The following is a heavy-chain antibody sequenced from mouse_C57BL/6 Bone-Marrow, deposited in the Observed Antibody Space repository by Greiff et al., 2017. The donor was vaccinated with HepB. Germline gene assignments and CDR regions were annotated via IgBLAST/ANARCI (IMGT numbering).Heavy chain of an antibody. CDR3: ARSDTTVVAHFDY. D-gene: IGHD1-1*01. Sequence: VKLVESGAELARPGASVKLSCKASGYTFTSYGISWVKQRTGQGLEWIGEIYPRSGNTYYNEKFKGKATLTADKSSSTAYMELRSLTSEDSAVYFCARSDTTVVAHFDYWGQGTTLTVSS. J-gene: IGHJ2*01. CDR2: IYPRSGNT. V-gene: IGHV1-81*01. CDR1: GYTFTSYG.